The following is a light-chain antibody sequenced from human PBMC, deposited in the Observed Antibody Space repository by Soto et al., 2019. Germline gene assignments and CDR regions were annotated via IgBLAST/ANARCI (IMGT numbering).Light chain of an antibody. Sequence: GVRVAITCRASQSIGTWLAWYQQRPGKAPKLLIYDASSLESGVPPRFSGSGSGTEFTLTISSLQPDDFATYYCQQYNNFLITFGQGTRLENK. CDR3: QQYNNFLIT. J-gene: IGKJ5*01. CDR2: DAS. CDR1: QSIGTW. V-gene: IGKV1-5*01.